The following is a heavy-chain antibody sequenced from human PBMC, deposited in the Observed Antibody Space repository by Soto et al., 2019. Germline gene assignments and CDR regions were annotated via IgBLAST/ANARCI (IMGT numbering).Heavy chain of an antibody. Sequence: ASVKVSCKASGYTFTSYYMHWVRQAPGQGLEWMGIINPSGGGSTNYAQKFQGRVTMTRDTSTSTVYMELSSLRSEDTAVYYCARSGYSSGWYEDYWGQGTLVTVSS. J-gene: IGHJ4*02. CDR1: GYTFTSYY. V-gene: IGHV1-46*01. CDR2: INPSGGGST. CDR3: ARSGYSSGWYEDY. D-gene: IGHD6-19*01.